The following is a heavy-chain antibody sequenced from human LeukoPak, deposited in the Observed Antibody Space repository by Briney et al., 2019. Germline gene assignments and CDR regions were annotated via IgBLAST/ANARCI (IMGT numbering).Heavy chain of an antibody. CDR3: ARDGWSGLGPFDP. J-gene: IGHJ5*02. CDR1: GGSISSGGYY. Sequence: SETLSLTCTVSGGSISSGGYYWTWIRQHPEKGLEWLGYVFYSGSTYYNPSLKSRVTISVDTSKNQFSLRLSSVTAADTAVYYCARDGWSGLGPFDPWGQGTLVTVSS. D-gene: IGHD3-3*01. CDR2: VFYSGST. V-gene: IGHV4-31*03.